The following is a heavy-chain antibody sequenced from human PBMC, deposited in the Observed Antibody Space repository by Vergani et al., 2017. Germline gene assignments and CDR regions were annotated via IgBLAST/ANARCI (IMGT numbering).Heavy chain of an antibody. J-gene: IGHJ3*02. CDR3: ARVEQTYYYDSSGSGIAFDI. V-gene: IGHV3-21*01. CDR1: GFTFSSYS. D-gene: IGHD3-22*01. CDR2: ISSSSSYI. Sequence: EVQLVESGGGLVKPGGSLRLSCAASGFTFSSYSMNWVRQAPGKGLEWVSSISSSSSYIYYADSVKGRFTISRDNAKNSLYLQMNSLRAEDTAVYYCARVEQTYYYDSSGSGIAFDIWGQGTMVTVSS.